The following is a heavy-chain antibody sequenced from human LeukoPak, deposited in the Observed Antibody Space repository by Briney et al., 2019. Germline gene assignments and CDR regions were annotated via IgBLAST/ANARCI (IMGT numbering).Heavy chain of an antibody. V-gene: IGHV3-23*01. D-gene: IGHD3-10*01. CDR1: GFTFSSYA. CDR2: ISGSGGST. Sequence: PGGSLRLSCAASGFTFSSYAMSWVRQAPGKGLEWVSAISGSGGSTYYADSVKGRFTISRDNSKNTLYLQMNSLRAEDTAVYYCARERLPPTQYIYYGSGPDYWGQGTLVTVSS. CDR3: ARERLPPTQYIYYGSGPDY. J-gene: IGHJ4*02.